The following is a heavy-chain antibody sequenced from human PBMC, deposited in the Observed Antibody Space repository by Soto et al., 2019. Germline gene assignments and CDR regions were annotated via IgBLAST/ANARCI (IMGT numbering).Heavy chain of an antibody. D-gene: IGHD2-21*01. V-gene: IGHV1-2*04. CDR2: INPNSGGT. Sequence: XSVKVACKASGYPFTGYYMHWVRQAPGQGPEWMGWINPNSGGTNYAQKFQGWVTMTRDTSISTAYMELSRLRSDDTAVYYCARANKVKGYYYYYGMDVWGQGTTVTVS. J-gene: IGHJ6*02. CDR1: GYPFTGYY. CDR3: ARANKVKGYYYYYGMDV.